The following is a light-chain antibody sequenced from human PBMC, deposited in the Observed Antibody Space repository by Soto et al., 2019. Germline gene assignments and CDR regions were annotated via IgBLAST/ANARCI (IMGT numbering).Light chain of an antibody. J-gene: IGLJ3*02. CDR3: SSYTSSSTWV. CDR1: SSDVGGYNY. CDR2: DVS. Sequence: QSVLTQPASVSGSPGQSITISCTGTSSDVGGYNYVSWYQQHPGKAPKLMIYDVSNRPSGVSNRFSGSKSGNAASLTISVRQAEDEADYYCSSYTSSSTWVFGGGTKLTVL. V-gene: IGLV2-14*01.